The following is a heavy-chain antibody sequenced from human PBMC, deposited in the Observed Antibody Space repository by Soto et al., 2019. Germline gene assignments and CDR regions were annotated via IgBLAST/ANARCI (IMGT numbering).Heavy chain of an antibody. J-gene: IGHJ6*02. CDR1: GYTFTTYG. CDR3: ARGAPSWAYGMDV. CDR2: ISPYNGNT. D-gene: IGHD1-26*01. Sequence: QVQLVQSGAEVKKPGASVKVSCEASGYTFTTYGISWVRQAPGQGLEWMGWISPYNGNTNYAQKFQGRVTMTTDTATSTAYMDLRGRRSDDTAVYYWARGAPSWAYGMDVWGQGTTVTVSS. V-gene: IGHV1-18*01.